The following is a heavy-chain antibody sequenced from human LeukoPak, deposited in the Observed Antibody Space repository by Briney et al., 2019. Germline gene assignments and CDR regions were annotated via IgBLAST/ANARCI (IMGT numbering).Heavy chain of an antibody. J-gene: IGHJ4*01. Sequence: SQTLSLTCTVSGGSISSGGYYWSWIRQHPGKGLEWIGYIYYSGSTYYNPSLKSRVTISVDTSKNQFSLKLSSVTAADTAVYYCARVIDYVWGSYRRPHPSYYFDYWGHGTLVTVSS. CDR1: GGSISSGGYY. CDR3: ARVIDYVWGSYRRPHPSYYFDY. V-gene: IGHV4-31*03. D-gene: IGHD3-16*02. CDR2: IYYSGST.